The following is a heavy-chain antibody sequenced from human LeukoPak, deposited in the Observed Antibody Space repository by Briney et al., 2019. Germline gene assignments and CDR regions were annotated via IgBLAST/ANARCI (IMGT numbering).Heavy chain of an antibody. J-gene: IGHJ4*02. V-gene: IGHV3-7*01. CDR3: KSGGAAPGNFDY. CDR2: IKHDGSEQ. Sequence: PGGSLRLSCAASGFTCTSYWMSWLRQAPGKGLQWVANIKHDGSEQYYVDSVKGRFTISRDNAKNSLYLQMNSLGVEDTAVYYCKSGGAAPGNFDYWGQGALVTVSS. D-gene: IGHD6-13*01. CDR1: GFTCTSYW.